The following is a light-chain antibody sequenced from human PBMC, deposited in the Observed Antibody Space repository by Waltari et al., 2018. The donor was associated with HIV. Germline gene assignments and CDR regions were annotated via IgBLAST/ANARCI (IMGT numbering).Light chain of an antibody. J-gene: IGLJ1*01. CDR2: DVI. CDR1: SNDVGAYNY. Sequence: QSALTQPASVSGSPGQSITISCTGSSNDVGAYNYVSWYQQHPDKAPKLIIYDVIKRPLGISNRFSGSKSGNTASLTVSGLQPDDEADYYCCSYAGDSSLVFGTGTKVTVL. CDR3: CSYAGDSSLV. V-gene: IGLV2-23*02.